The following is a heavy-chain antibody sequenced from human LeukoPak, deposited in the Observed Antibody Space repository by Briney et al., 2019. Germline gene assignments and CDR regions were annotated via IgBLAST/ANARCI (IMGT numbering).Heavy chain of an antibody. D-gene: IGHD3-16*01. CDR2: IRFDGTNI. Sequence: GGSLRLSCLGSGFSFSTAGIHWVRRPPGKGLEWVTHIRFDGTNIHYLDSVKGRFTVSRDNSKNTVYLQMNNVRPEDTALYYCAKETTFAYYDTFEYWGRGAMVTVSS. J-gene: IGHJ3*01. V-gene: IGHV3-30*02. CDR1: GFSFSTAG. CDR3: AKETTFAYYDTFEY.